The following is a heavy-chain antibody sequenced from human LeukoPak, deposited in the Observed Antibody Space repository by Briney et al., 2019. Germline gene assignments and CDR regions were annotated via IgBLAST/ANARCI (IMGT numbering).Heavy chain of an antibody. V-gene: IGHV3-21*01. CDR3: ARNYPVHYDFWSGYSTYYFDY. CDR1: GFTFSSYS. Sequence: GGSLRLSCAASGFTFSSYSMNWVRQAPGKGLEWVSSISSSSYIYYADSVKGRFTISRDNAKNSLYLQMNSLRAEDTAVYYCARNYPVHYDFWSGYSTYYFDYWGQGTLVTVSS. D-gene: IGHD3-3*01. CDR2: ISSSSYI. J-gene: IGHJ4*02.